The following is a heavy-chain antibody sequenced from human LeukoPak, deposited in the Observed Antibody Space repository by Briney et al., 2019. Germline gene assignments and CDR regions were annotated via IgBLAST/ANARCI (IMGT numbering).Heavy chain of an antibody. CDR2: IRYDGSNK. Sequence: GGSLRLSCAASGSTFSSYGMHWVRQAPGKGLEWVAFIRYDGSNKYYADTVKGRFTISRDNSKNTLYLQMNSLRAEDTAVYYCAKDGNSGYDWIDWGQGTLVTVSS. J-gene: IGHJ4*02. CDR3: AKDGNSGYDWID. D-gene: IGHD5-12*01. CDR1: GSTFSSYG. V-gene: IGHV3-30*02.